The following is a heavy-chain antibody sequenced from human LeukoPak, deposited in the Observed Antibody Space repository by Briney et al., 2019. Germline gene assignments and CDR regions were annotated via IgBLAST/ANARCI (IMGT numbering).Heavy chain of an antibody. V-gene: IGHV4-34*01. Sequence: QSSATLSLTCAVYGGSFSGYYWSWIRQPPGKGLEWIGEINRSGSTNYNPSLKSRVTISVDTSKNQFSLKLRSVTAADTAAYYCVVLFRRGSGSYYIDYWGQGTLVTVSS. CDR3: VVLFRRGSGSYYIDY. J-gene: IGHJ4*02. CDR1: GGSFSGYY. D-gene: IGHD3-10*01. CDR2: INRSGST.